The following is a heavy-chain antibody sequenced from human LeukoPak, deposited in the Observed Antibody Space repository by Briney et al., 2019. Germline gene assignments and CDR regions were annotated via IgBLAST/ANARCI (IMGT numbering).Heavy chain of an antibody. CDR1: GGSISSSSYY. J-gene: IGHJ3*02. CDR2: IYYSGST. CDR3: ATHDIVVVPAALWGAFDI. V-gene: IGHV4-39*01. Sequence: SETLSLTCTVSGGSISSSSYYWGWIRQPPGKGLEWIGSIYYSGSTYYNPSLKSRVTISVDTSKNQFSLKLSSVTAADTAVYYCATHDIVVVPAALWGAFDIWGQGTMVTVSS. D-gene: IGHD2-2*01.